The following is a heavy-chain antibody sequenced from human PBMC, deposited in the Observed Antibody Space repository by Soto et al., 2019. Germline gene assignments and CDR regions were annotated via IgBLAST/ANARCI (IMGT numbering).Heavy chain of an antibody. Sequence: PSETLSLTCTVSGGSISSYYWSWIRQPPGKGLEWIGFIYYSGNTNYNPSLKSRVTMSVDTSKNQFSLKLSSVTAADTAVYYCAGLYSSSPFFNYWGQGTLVTVS. D-gene: IGHD6-6*01. V-gene: IGHV4-59*01. CDR3: AGLYSSSPFFNY. CDR2: IYYSGNT. J-gene: IGHJ4*02. CDR1: GGSISSYY.